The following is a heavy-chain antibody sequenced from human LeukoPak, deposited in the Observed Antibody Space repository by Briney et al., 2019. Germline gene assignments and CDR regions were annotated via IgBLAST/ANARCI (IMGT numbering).Heavy chain of an antibody. J-gene: IGHJ4*02. D-gene: IGHD2/OR15-2a*01. Sequence: GASVKVSCKASGYTFTSYAMHWVRQAPGQSLEWMGWINAGIGNTKYSQKFQNRVTITRDTSASTAYMELSSLRSEDTAVYHCARDSGNTGCLDYWGQGTLVTVSS. CDR1: GYTFTSYA. V-gene: IGHV1-3*01. CDR3: ARDSGNTGCLDY. CDR2: INAGIGNT.